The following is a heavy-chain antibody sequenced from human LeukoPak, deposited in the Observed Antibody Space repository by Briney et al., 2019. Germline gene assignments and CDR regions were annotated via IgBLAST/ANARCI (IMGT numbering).Heavy chain of an antibody. D-gene: IGHD6-13*01. CDR3: AREEYSSSWYDSYYFDY. CDR1: GFTFSSYS. CDR2: ISSSSSTI. V-gene: IGHV3-48*04. Sequence: GGSLRLSCAASGFTFSSYSMNWVRQAPGKGLEWGSYISSSSSTIYYADSVKGRFTISRDNAKNSLYLQMNSLRAEDTAVYYCAREEYSSSWYDSYYFDYWGQGTLVTVSS. J-gene: IGHJ4*02.